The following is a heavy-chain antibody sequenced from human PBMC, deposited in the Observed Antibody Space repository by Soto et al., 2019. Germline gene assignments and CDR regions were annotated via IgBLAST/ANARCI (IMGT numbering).Heavy chain of an antibody. CDR1: GFTISGYW. CDR3: SRGGYDFWSGYYTQSDAFDI. J-gene: IGHJ3*02. V-gene: IGHV3-74*01. CDR2: INSDGSST. D-gene: IGHD3-3*01. Sequence: GSLRLSCAASGFTISGYWMHWVRQAPGKRLVWVSRINSDGSSTGHADSVKGRFTISRDNSKNTLYLQMNSLRAEDTAVYYCSRGGYDFWSGYYTQSDAFDIWGQGTMVTVSS.